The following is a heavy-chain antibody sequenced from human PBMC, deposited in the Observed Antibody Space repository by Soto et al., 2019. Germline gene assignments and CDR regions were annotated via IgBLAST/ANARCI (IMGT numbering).Heavy chain of an antibody. V-gene: IGHV1-18*01. CDR3: ARDHSSSWYKVAFDI. CDR2: ISAYNGNT. Sequence: ASVKVSCKASGYTFTSYGISWVRQAPGQGLEWMGWISAYNGNTNYAQKLQGRVTMTTDTSTSTAYMELRSLRSDDTAVYYCARDHSSSWYKVAFDIWGQGTMVTVSS. CDR1: GYTFTSYG. D-gene: IGHD6-13*01. J-gene: IGHJ3*02.